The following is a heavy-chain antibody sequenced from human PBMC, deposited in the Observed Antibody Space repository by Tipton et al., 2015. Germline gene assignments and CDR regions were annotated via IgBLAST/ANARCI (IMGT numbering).Heavy chain of an antibody. CDR1: GFTFTDCD. CDR2: ISNSGHVA. D-gene: IGHD3-10*01. V-gene: IGHV3-11*01. Sequence: SLRLSCAASGFTFTDCDMSWIRQAPGKGLEWVSYISNSGHVAFYADSVRGRFTISRDNGKNSLYLQMNSLRAEDTAVYYCARARGVIVLSAPGAFDKWGQGTMVTVSS. J-gene: IGHJ3*02. CDR3: ARARGVIVLSAPGAFDK.